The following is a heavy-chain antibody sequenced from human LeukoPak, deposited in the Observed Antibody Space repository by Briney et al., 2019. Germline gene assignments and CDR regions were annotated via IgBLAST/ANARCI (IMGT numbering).Heavy chain of an antibody. CDR2: IYPGDSDI. CDR3: ARQSGGNYYFDY. CDR1: GYSFSSHW. V-gene: IGHV5-51*01. J-gene: IGHJ4*02. D-gene: IGHD4-23*01. Sequence: GESLKISCRGSGYSFSSHWIGWVRQKPGKSLEWLGIIYPGDSDIRYSPSIQGQVIISADKSINTAYLQWSSLKASDTAIYYCARQSGGNYYFDYWGQGTLVTVSS.